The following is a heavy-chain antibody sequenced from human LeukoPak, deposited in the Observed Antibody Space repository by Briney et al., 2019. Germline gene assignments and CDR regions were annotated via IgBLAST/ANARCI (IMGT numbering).Heavy chain of an antibody. Sequence: ASVKVSCKASGYTFSSYAISWVRQAPGQELEWMGWISTDKGNTYYAQKLQGRVTMTTDRSTSTAHMELRSLRSDDTAVYYCARRSGTYSDFDSWGQGTLVTVSS. J-gene: IGHJ4*01. V-gene: IGHV1-18*01. CDR1: GYTFSSYA. CDR3: ARRSGTYSDFDS. CDR2: ISTDKGNT. D-gene: IGHD1-26*01.